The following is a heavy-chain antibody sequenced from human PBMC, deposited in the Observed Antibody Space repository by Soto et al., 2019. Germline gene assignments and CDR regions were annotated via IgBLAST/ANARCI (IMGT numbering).Heavy chain of an antibody. J-gene: IGHJ6*02. V-gene: IGHV3-30-3*01. Sequence: QVQLVESGGGVVQPGRSLRLSCAASGFTFSSYAMHWVRQAPGKGLEWVAVISYDGSNKYYADSVKGRFTISRDNSKNTLYLQRNSLGAEDTAVYYWARGGSGWYKDGMDVWGQGTTVTVSS. D-gene: IGHD6-19*01. CDR2: ISYDGSNK. CDR3: ARGGSGWYKDGMDV. CDR1: GFTFSSYA.